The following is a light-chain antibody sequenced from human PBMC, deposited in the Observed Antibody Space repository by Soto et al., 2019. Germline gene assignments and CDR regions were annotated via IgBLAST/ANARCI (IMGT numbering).Light chain of an antibody. J-gene: IGKJ5*01. CDR3: QQYENLPT. CDR2: DAS. V-gene: IGKV1-33*01. Sequence: DIQMTPSPSSLSASVGDRVAITCQASQNINNYLNWYQQKTGRAPKLLIYDASNLEAGVPSRFRGSGSGTDFTFTISRLQPEDIATYYCQQYENLPTFGQGTRLEIK. CDR1: QNINNY.